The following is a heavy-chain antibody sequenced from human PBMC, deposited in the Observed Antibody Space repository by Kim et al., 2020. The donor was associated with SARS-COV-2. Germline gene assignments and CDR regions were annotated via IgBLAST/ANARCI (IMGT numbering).Heavy chain of an antibody. Sequence: SETLSLTCTVSGGSISSSSYYWGWIRQPPGKGLEWIGSIYYSGSTYYNPSLKSRVTISVDTSKNQFSLKLSSVTAADTAVYYCARGRRYYYDSSGFYYY. CDR2: IYYSGST. J-gene: IGHJ6*01. CDR3: ARGRRYYYDSSGFYYY. CDR1: GGSISSSSYY. V-gene: IGHV4-39*07. D-gene: IGHD3-22*01.